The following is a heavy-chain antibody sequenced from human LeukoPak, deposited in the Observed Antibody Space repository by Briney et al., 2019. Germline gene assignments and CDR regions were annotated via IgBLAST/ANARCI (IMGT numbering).Heavy chain of an antibody. CDR2: ISGSTGST. J-gene: IGHJ4*02. CDR1: GFTFSNYA. V-gene: IGHV3-23*01. CDR3: AKQYDFWSGPDY. Sequence: GGSLRLSCAASGFTFSNYAMNWVRQAPGKGLEWVSLISGSTGSTYYADSVKGRFSISRDNSKNTVYLQMNSLRVEDTAVYYCAKQYDFWSGPDYWGQGTLVTVSS. D-gene: IGHD3-3*01.